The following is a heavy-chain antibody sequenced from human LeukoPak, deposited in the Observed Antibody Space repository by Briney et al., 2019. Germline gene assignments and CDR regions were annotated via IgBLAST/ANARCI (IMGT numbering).Heavy chain of an antibody. CDR2: ISAYNGNT. V-gene: IGHV1-18*01. CDR1: GYTFTSYG. D-gene: IGHD2-2*02. CDR3: ARDLGLDIVVVPAAISFDY. Sequence: ASVKVSCKASGYTFTSYGISWVRQAPGQGLEWMGWISAYNGNTNYAQKLQGRVTMTTDTSTSTAYMELRSLRSDDTAVYYCARDLGLDIVVVPAAISFDYWGQGTLVTVSS. J-gene: IGHJ4*02.